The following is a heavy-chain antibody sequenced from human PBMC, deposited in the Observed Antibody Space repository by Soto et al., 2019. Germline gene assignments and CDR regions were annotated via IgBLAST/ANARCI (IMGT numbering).Heavy chain of an antibody. CDR3: AGDPGGGGFWFDP. J-gene: IGHJ5*02. CDR2: IIPIFGTA. V-gene: IGHV1-69*12. D-gene: IGHD1-26*01. Sequence: QVQLVQSGAEVKNPGSSVKVSCKASGGTFSRYAISWVRQAPGQGLEWMGGIIPIFGTANYAQKFQGRVTITADESTGTDYMALSRLRSDDTAVYYCAGDPGGGGFWFDPWGQRTMVTVSS. CDR1: GGTFSRYA.